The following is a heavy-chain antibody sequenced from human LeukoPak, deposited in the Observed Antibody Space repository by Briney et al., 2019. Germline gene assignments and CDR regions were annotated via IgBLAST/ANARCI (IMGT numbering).Heavy chain of an antibody. CDR1: GITFSNYA. V-gene: IGHV3-23*01. CDR3: AKDRVGYSDWYFAFDI. CDR2: ISGSGGSR. D-gene: IGHD6-19*01. J-gene: IGHJ3*02. Sequence: GGSLRLSSAASGITFSNYAMSWVRQAPGKGLEWVSGISGSGGSRYYADPVKGRFTISRDNSKNTLHLQMNSLRAEDTAVYYRAKDRVGYSDWYFAFDIWGQGTVVTVSS.